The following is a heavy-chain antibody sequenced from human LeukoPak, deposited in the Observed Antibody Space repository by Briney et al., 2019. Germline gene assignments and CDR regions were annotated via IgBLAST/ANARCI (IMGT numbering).Heavy chain of an antibody. V-gene: IGHV4-59*08. CDR3: ARHGDYGDYDHYYYYGSDV. D-gene: IGHD4-17*01. J-gene: IGHJ6*02. CDR2: IYYSGST. Sequence: PAETLSLTCTVSGGSISIYYCSWIRQPPGKGLEWIGYIYYSGSTNYNPYLKSRVTISVDTSKNQYSLKLSSVTAADTAVYYCARHGDYGDYDHYYYYGSDVWGQGTTL. CDR1: GGSISIYY.